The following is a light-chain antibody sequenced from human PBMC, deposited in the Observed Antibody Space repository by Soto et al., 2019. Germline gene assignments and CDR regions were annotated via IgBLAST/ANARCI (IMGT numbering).Light chain of an antibody. CDR3: QQYYNLPYT. J-gene: IGKJ2*01. Sequence: DIQMTQSPSSLSASVGDRVTITCQASQDIANYLNWYQQKPGKAPKLLIYDTSSLETGVPSRFSGCVSVTDFTFTITSQQPEDIATYYCQQYYNLPYTFGQGTKRDIK. CDR2: DTS. CDR1: QDIANY. V-gene: IGKV1-33*01.